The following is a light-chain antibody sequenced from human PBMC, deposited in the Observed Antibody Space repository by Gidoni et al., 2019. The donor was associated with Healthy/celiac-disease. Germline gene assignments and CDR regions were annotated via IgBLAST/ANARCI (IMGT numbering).Light chain of an antibody. V-gene: IGKV4-1*01. CDR2: WAS. J-gene: IGKJ3*01. CDR1: QSVLYSSNNKNY. CDR3: QKYYSTPFT. Sequence: DIVMTQSPDSLAVSLGERATINCKSSQSVLYSSNNKNYLAGYQQKPGQPPKLLIYWASTRESGVPDRFSGSGSGTDFTLTISSLQAEDVAVYYCQKYYSTPFTFGPGTKVDIK.